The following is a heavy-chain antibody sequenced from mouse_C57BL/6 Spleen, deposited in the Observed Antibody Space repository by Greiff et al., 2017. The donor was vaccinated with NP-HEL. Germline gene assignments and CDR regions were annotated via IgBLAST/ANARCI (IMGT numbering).Heavy chain of an antibody. CDR1: GYTFTNYW. CDR3: ARGNDVGGAMDY. Sequence: VQLQQSGAELVRPGTSVKMSCKASGYTFTNYWIGWAKQRPGHGLEWIGDIYPGGGYTNYNEKFKGKATLTSDKSSSTAYMQFSSLTSEDSAIYYCARGNDVGGAMDYWGQGTSVTVSS. V-gene: IGHV1-63*01. CDR2: IYPGGGYT. D-gene: IGHD2-3*01. J-gene: IGHJ4*01.